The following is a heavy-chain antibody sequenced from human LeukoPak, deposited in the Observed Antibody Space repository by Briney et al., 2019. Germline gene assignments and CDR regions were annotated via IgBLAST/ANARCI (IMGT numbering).Heavy chain of an antibody. J-gene: IGHJ3*02. CDR2: IIPIFGTA. CDR3: ARARYQLLLADAFDI. V-gene: IGHV1-69*13. D-gene: IGHD2-2*01. CDR1: GGTFSSYA. Sequence: ASVKVSCKASGGTFSSYAISWVRQAPGQGLEWMGGIIPIFGTANYAQKFQGRVTITADESTSTAYMELSSLRSEDTAVYYCARARYQLLLADAFDIWGQGTMVTVSS.